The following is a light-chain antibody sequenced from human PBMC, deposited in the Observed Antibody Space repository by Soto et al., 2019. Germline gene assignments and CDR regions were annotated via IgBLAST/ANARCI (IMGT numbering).Light chain of an antibody. Sequence: EMVLTQSPATLSLSPGERASLSCRASQSVSSYLAWYQQKPGRAPRLLIYDVSNRATGIPARFSGSGSGTDFTLTISSLEPEDFAVYYCQQLRSYPLTFGGGTKVDIK. V-gene: IGKV3-11*01. J-gene: IGKJ4*01. CDR1: QSVSSY. CDR3: QQLRSYPLT. CDR2: DVS.